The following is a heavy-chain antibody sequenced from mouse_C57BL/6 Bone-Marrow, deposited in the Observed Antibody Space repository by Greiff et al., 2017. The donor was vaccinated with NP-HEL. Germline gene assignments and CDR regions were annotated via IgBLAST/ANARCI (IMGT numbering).Heavy chain of an antibody. V-gene: IGHV1-82*01. CDR2: IYPGDGDT. Sequence: QVQLHQSGPELVKPGASVKISCKASGYAFSSSWMNWVKQRPGKGLEWIGRIYPGDGDTNYNGKFKGKATLTADKSSSTAYMQLSSLTSEDSAVYFCAPITTVVATTWFYAMDYWGQGTSVTVSS. CDR3: APITTVVATTWFYAMDY. D-gene: IGHD1-1*01. CDR1: GYAFSSSW. J-gene: IGHJ4*01.